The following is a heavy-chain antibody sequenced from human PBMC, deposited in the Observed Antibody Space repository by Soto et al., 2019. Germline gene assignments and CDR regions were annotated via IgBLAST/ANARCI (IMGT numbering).Heavy chain of an antibody. D-gene: IGHD5-18*01. Sequence: PGGSLRLSGAASGFTFSDYYMSWIRQAPGKGLEWVSYISSSSSYTNYADSVKGRFTISRDNAKSSLSLQMNSLRPEDTAVYYCARAPETTSLVTWFYFVFLGQGTLVAVSS. J-gene: IGHJ4*02. CDR3: ARAPETTSLVTWFYFVF. V-gene: IGHV3-11*05. CDR1: GFTFSDYY. CDR2: ISSSSSYT.